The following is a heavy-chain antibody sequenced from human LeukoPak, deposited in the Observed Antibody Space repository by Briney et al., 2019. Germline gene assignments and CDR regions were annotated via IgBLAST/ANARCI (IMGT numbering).Heavy chain of an antibody. J-gene: IGHJ4*02. CDR1: GYTFTSYG. CDR2: ISAYNGNT. CDR3: ARERSGWYVDY. Sequence: ASVKVSCKASGYTFTSYGISWVRQAPGQGLEWMGWISAYNGNTNYAQKLQGRVTMTTDTSTSTAYMEPRNLSADDTAVYYCARERSGWYVDYWGQGTLVTVSS. V-gene: IGHV1-18*01. D-gene: IGHD6-19*01.